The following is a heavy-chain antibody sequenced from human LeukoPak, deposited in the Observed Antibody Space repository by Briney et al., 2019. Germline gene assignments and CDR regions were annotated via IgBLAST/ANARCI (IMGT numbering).Heavy chain of an antibody. CDR2: ISSNGGST. CDR1: GFTFSSYA. J-gene: IGHJ4*02. D-gene: IGHD1-26*01. Sequence: PGGSLRLSCSASGFTFSSYAMHWVRQAPGKGLEYVSAISSNGGSTYYADSVKGRFTISRDNSKNTLYLQMSSLRAEDTAVYYCVKRTHGSRYSGSYYYYDYWGQGTLVTVSS. V-gene: IGHV3-64D*09. CDR3: VKRTHGSRYSGSYYYYDY.